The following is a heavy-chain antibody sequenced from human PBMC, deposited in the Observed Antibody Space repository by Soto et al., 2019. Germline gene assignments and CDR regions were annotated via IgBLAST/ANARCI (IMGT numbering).Heavy chain of an antibody. V-gene: IGHV3-53*01. D-gene: IGHD3-10*01. J-gene: IGHJ4*02. Sequence: EVQLVESGGGLIQPGESLTVSCAASGLGGDKLSWVRQAPGKGLEWVALTLTTGVTMYADSVKGRFTVSRDTSKTTQYLHMNRLRVEDTAVYYCARDRVGDGAYDLDYWGQGTLVTVSS. CDR2: TLTTGVT. CDR3: ARDRVGDGAYDLDY. CDR1: GLGGDK.